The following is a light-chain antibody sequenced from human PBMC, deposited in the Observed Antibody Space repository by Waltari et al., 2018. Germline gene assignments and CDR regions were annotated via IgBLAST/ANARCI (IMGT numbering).Light chain of an antibody. CDR2: DVT. CDR1: SRAVGFYQF. V-gene: IGLV2-11*01. J-gene: IGLJ1*01. Sequence: QSALTQPPSLAGSLGQSVTISRSVTSRAVGFYQFVYWYRPHPEKVPKLLLFDVTKRHSGVPDRFSAAKSGNTASLTISGLQADDEGDYYCCSYADTYGFLFGTGTTVTVL. CDR3: CSYADTYGFL.